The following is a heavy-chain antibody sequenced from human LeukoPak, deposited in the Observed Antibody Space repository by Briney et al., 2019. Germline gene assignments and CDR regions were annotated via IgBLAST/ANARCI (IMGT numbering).Heavy chain of an antibody. Sequence: SQTLSLTCTVSGGSISSGGYYWSWIRQPPGKGLEWIGYIYHSGSTYYNPSLKSRVTISVDRSKNQFSLKLSSVTAADTAVYYCAGVGGYYRVDYWGQGTLVTVFS. J-gene: IGHJ4*02. D-gene: IGHD3-22*01. CDR1: GGSISSGGYY. V-gene: IGHV4-30-2*01. CDR3: AGVGGYYRVDY. CDR2: IYHSGST.